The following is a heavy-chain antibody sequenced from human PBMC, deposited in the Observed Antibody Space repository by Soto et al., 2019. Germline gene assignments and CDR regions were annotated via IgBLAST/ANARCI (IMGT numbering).Heavy chain of an antibody. V-gene: IGHV4-31*03. J-gene: IGHJ4*02. Sequence: QVQLQESGPGLVKPSQTLSLTCNVSGDSINNGGHYWSWIRQLPGKGLEWIGFIYYSGTTYYNPSLKSRVTISVHTSKIQFSLNLSAVTAADTAVCYCARSAVGATKSGFDSWGQGTLVTVSS. CDR3: ARSAVGATKSGFDS. CDR1: GDSINNGGHY. CDR2: IYYSGTT. D-gene: IGHD1-26*01.